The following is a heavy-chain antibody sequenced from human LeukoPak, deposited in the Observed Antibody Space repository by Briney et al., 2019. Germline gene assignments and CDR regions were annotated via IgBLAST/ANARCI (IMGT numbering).Heavy chain of an antibody. D-gene: IGHD3-16*01. Sequence: ASVNVSCKASGYTFTSYDINWVRQAPGQGLEWMGWMNPNSGNTGYAQKFQGRVTMTRNTSISTAYMELSSLRSEDTAVYYCARGPLYPTTDDAFDIWGQGTMVTVSS. J-gene: IGHJ3*02. CDR2: MNPNSGNT. CDR3: ARGPLYPTTDDAFDI. CDR1: GYTFTSYD. V-gene: IGHV1-8*01.